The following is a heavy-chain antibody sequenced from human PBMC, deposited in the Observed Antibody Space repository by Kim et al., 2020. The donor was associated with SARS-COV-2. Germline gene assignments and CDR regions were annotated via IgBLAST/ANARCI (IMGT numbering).Heavy chain of an antibody. CDR3: AALGEGGY. CDR1: GFTFSSYG. J-gene: IGHJ4*02. CDR2: ISGSGSVT. D-gene: IGHD3-16*01. V-gene: IGHV3-23*01. Sequence: GGSLRLSCAASGFTFSSYGMSWVRQAPGKGLEWVSSISGSGSVTYYADSVRGRFTISRDNSRDTTYLQMISLRVEDTAIYHCAALGEGGYWGQGTLVTVSS.